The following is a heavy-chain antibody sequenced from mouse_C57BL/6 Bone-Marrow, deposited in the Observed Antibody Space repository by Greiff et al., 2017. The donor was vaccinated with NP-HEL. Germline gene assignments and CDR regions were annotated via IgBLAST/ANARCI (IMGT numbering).Heavy chain of an antibody. CDR3: ARQIPLICSYFDV. Sequence: QVQLKESGPGLVQPSQSLSITCTVSGFSLTSYGVHWVRQSPGKGLEWLGVIWSGGSTDYNAAFISRLSISKDNSKSQVFFKMNSLQADDTAIYYCARQIPLICSYFDVWGTGTTVTVSS. J-gene: IGHJ1*03. CDR2: IWSGGST. V-gene: IGHV2-2*01. D-gene: IGHD1-3*01. CDR1: GFSLTSYG.